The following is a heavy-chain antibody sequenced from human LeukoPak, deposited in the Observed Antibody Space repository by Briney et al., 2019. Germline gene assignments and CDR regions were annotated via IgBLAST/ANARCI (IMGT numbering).Heavy chain of an antibody. Sequence: SVKVSCKTSGGTFNNSAISWVRQAPGQGLEWLGGIMPLVGTAGYAQKFQGRVTITKDESTRTVYLELTSLTSDDTAVYYCARDVHGDYGSGWFDPRGQGILVSVSS. D-gene: IGHD4-17*01. J-gene: IGHJ5*02. CDR3: ARDVHGDYGSGWFDP. CDR2: IMPLVGTA. V-gene: IGHV1-69*05. CDR1: GGTFNNSA.